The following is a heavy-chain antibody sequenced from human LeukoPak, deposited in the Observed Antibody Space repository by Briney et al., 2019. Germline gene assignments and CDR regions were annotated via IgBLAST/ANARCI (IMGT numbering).Heavy chain of an antibody. CDR1: GGSILTTNW. D-gene: IGHD1-26*01. CDR2: VHLSGAS. Sequence: SETLSLTCAVSGGSILTTNWWSWVRQPPDKGLEWIGEVHLSGASNYNPSLKSRVSMSIDNSKNQLSLKLTSVTAADTAIYYCARESGAFCPFGFWGQGTLVTVSS. CDR3: ARESGAFCPFGF. J-gene: IGHJ4*02. V-gene: IGHV4-4*02.